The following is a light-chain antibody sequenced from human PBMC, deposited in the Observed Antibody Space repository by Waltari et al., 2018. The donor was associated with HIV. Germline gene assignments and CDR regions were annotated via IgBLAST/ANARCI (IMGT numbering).Light chain of an antibody. CDR1: RSDVGGYNY. CDR3: SSYAGSNNFGV. V-gene: IGLV2-8*01. Sequence: QSALTQPPSASGSPGQSVTISCTGTRSDVGGYNYVPWYQQHPGKAPKLMIYEVSKRPSGVPDRFSGSKSGNTGSLTVSGLQAEDEADYYCSSYAGSNNFGVFGGGTKLTVL. CDR2: EVS. J-gene: IGLJ2*01.